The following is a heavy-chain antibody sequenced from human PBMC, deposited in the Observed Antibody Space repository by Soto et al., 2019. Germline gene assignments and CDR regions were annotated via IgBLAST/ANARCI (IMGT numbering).Heavy chain of an antibody. Sequence: VQLVESGGGVVQPGRSLRLSCAASGFTFSSYGMHWVRQSPGKGLVWVSRINSDETITSYADSVKGRFTISRDNAKNTLYLQMSSLRVEDTALYYCVCFECGRTAVVTAMEANGYWGQGTLVTVSS. D-gene: IGHD2-21*02. J-gene: IGHJ4*02. V-gene: IGHV3-74*02. CDR3: VCFECGRTAVVTAMEANGY. CDR2: INSDETIT. CDR1: GFTFSSYG.